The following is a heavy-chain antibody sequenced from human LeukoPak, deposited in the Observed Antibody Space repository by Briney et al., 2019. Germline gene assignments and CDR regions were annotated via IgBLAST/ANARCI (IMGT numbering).Heavy chain of an antibody. Sequence: ASVKVSCKASGYTFTSYGISWVRQAPGQGLEWMGWISAYNGNTNYAQKLQGRVTMTTDTSTSAAYMELRSLRSDDTAVYYCARIIRKRAGHCFDYWGQGTLVTVSS. V-gene: IGHV1-18*01. J-gene: IGHJ4*02. CDR1: GYTFTSYG. CDR2: ISAYNGNT. D-gene: IGHD3-10*01. CDR3: ARIIRKRAGHCFDY.